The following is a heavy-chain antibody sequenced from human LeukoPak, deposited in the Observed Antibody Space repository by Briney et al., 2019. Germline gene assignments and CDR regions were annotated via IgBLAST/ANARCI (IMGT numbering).Heavy chain of an antibody. D-gene: IGHD3-10*01. CDR1: GFTFSSYW. Sequence: GGSLRLSCAASGFTFSSYWMHWVRQAPGKGLVWVSRINSDGSSTSYADSVKGRFTISRDNSKNTLYLQMNSLRAEDTAVYYCAKLDGYYYGSGSYCSYWGQGTLVTVSS. J-gene: IGHJ4*02. CDR2: INSDGSST. V-gene: IGHV3-74*01. CDR3: AKLDGYYYGSGSYCSY.